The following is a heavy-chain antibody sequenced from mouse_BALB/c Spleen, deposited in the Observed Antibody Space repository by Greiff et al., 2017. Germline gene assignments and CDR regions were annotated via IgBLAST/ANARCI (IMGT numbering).Heavy chain of an antibody. CDR3: AHYLDY. CDR2: INPYNDGT. V-gene: IGHV1-14*01. Sequence: VQLQQSGPDLVKPGASVKMSCTASGYTFTSYVMHWVQQKPGQGLEWIGYINPYNDGTKYNEKFKGKATLTSDKSSSTAYMELSSLTSEDAAVYECAHYLDYWGQGTTLTVSS. CDR1: GYTFTSYV. J-gene: IGHJ2*01.